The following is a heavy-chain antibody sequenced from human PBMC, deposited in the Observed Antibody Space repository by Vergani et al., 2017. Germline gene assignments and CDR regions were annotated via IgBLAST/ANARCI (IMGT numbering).Heavy chain of an antibody. Sequence: QVQLVQSGAEVKKPGASVKVSCKASGGTFSSYAISWVRQAPGQGLEWMGWISAYNGNTNYAQKLQGRVTMTTDTSTSTAYMALRSLRSDDTAVYYCARDRPYGAGSYYSPEYFQHWGQGTLVTVSS. CDR3: ARDRPYGAGSYYSPEYFQH. CDR1: GGTFSSYA. V-gene: IGHV1-18*01. CDR2: ISAYNGNT. D-gene: IGHD3-10*01. J-gene: IGHJ1*01.